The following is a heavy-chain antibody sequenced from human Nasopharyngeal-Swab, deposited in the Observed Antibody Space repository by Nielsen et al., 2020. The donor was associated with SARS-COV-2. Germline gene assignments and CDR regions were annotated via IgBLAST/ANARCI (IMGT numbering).Heavy chain of an antibody. D-gene: IGHD2-2*01. CDR2: INHSGST. V-gene: IGHV4-34*01. Sequence: WIRQPPGKGLEWIGEINHSGSTNYNPSPKSRVTISVDTSKNQFSLKLSSVTAADTAVYYCARGSLRRYCSSTSCYASSWFDPWGQGTLVTVSS. CDR3: ARGSLRRYCSSTSCYASSWFDP. J-gene: IGHJ5*02.